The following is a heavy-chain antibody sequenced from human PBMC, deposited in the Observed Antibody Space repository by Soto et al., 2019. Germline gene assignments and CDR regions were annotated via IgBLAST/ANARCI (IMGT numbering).Heavy chain of an antibody. J-gene: IGHJ3*02. CDR3: ARDRAPTYYDILTGYPDAFDI. Sequence: EVQLVESGGGLVKPGGSLRLSCAASGFTFSSYSMNWVRQAPGKGLEWVSSISSSSSYIYYADSVKGRFTISRDNAKNSPYLQMNSLRAEDTAVYYCARDRAPTYYDILTGYPDAFDIWGQGTMVTVSS. CDR2: ISSSSSYI. CDR1: GFTFSSYS. V-gene: IGHV3-21*01. D-gene: IGHD3-9*01.